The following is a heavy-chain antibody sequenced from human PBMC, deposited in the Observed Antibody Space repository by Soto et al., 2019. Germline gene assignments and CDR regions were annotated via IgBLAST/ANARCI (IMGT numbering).Heavy chain of an antibody. D-gene: IGHD1-26*01. J-gene: IGHJ6*02. CDR1: GGSISSSNW. Sequence: QVQLQESGPGLVKPSGTLSLTCAVSGGSISSSNWWSWVRQPPGKGLEWIGEIYHSGSTNYNPSPKSRVTISVDTSKNQFSLKLSSVTAADTAVYYCARVIVGATPYYYYYYGMDVWGQGTTVTVSS. V-gene: IGHV4-4*02. CDR3: ARVIVGATPYYYYYYGMDV. CDR2: IYHSGST.